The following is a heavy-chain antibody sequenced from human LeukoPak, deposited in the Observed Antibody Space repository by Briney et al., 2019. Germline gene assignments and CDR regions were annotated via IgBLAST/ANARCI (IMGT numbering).Heavy chain of an antibody. CDR2: IYSGGTT. CDR1: GFTFSSYA. J-gene: IGHJ4*02. V-gene: IGHV3-53*01. Sequence: GGSLRLSCAISGFTFSSYAMSWVRQAPGKGLEWVSTIYSGGTTYYADSVKGRFTISRDNSQNTLFLQLNSLTDEDTAIYYCVRDLNRYGPDSWGQGTRVTVSS. CDR3: VRDLNRYGPDS. D-gene: IGHD1-14*01.